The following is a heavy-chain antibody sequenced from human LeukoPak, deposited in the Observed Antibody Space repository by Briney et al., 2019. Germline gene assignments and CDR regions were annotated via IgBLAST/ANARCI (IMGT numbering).Heavy chain of an antibody. CDR3: AKRYEPVGTPPDKVAIDY. Sequence: GCLRLPSSGARLTFCSYAMMSLLQPPRKEVVWVATIIAISASGVGTDYSDSVKGRFTISRENSQNTIYLQMSNLRAEDAAVYYGAKRYEPVGTPPDKVAIDYGGQGTLATVSS. CDR2: ISASGVGT. CDR1: RLTFCSYA. V-gene: IGHV3-23*01. J-gene: IGHJ4*02. D-gene: IGHD1-1*01.